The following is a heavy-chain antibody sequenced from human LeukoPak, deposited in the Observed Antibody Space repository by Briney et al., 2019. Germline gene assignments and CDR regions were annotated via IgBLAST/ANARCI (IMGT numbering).Heavy chain of an antibody. CDR3: ARDLSEPTYYYGSGSYSGY. CDR1: GFTFSSYS. Sequence: KPGGSLRLSCAASGFTFSSYSMNLVRQAPGKGLEWVSSISSSSSYIYYADSVKGRFTISRDNAKNSLYLQMNSLRAENTAVYYCARDLSEPTYYYGSGSYSGYWGQGTLVTVSS. D-gene: IGHD3-10*01. CDR2: ISSSSSYI. V-gene: IGHV3-21*01. J-gene: IGHJ4*02.